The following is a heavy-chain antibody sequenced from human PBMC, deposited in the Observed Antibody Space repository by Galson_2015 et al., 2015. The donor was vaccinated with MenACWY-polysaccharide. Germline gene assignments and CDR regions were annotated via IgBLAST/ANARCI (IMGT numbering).Heavy chain of an antibody. V-gene: IGHV1-18*01. Sequence: SVKVSCKASGYTFTSYGISWVRQAPGQGLEWMGWISAYNGNTNYAQKLQGRVTMTTDTSTSTAYMELRSLRSDDTAVYYCARGGGTRTTHIHYYYYGMDVWGQGTTVTVSS. CDR3: ARGGGTRTTHIHYYYYGMDV. D-gene: IGHD1-1*01. J-gene: IGHJ6*02. CDR2: ISAYNGNT. CDR1: GYTFTSYG.